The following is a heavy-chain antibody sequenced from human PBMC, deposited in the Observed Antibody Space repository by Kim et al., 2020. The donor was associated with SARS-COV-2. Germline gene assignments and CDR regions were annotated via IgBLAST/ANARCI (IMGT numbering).Heavy chain of an antibody. Sequence: AETLSLTCTVSGGSISSSRYYWGWIRQPPGKGLEWIGSIYYSGTTYYNPSLRSRVTISVDTSKNQFSLKLSSVTAADTAVYYCARHLWAVGGGDYWGQGT. J-gene: IGHJ4*02. CDR2: IYYSGTT. V-gene: IGHV4-39*01. D-gene: IGHD2-21*01. CDR3: ARHLWAVGGGDY. CDR1: GGSISSSRYY.